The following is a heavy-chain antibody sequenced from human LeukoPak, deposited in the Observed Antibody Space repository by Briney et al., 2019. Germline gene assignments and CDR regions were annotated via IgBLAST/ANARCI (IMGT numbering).Heavy chain of an antibody. CDR1: GGSVFSGGYY. CDR2: IYYSAST. D-gene: IGHD1-26*01. Sequence: SETLSLTCTVSGGSVFSGGYYWSWIRQHPGKGLEWIGYIYYSASTYYKPSLKSRVTISIDTSRAQFSLKLSSVTAADTAVYYCAGGPLGASFVDYWGQGTLVTVSS. V-gene: IGHV4-31*03. J-gene: IGHJ4*02. CDR3: AGGPLGASFVDY.